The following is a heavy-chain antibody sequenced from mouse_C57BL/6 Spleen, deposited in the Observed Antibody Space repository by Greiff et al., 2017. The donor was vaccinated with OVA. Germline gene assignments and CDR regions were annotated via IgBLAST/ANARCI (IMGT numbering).Heavy chain of an antibody. CDR1: GYTFTSYW. Sequence: QVQLQQPGAELVRPGTSVKLSCKASGYTFTSYWMHWVKPRPGQGLEWIGVIDPSDSYTNYNQKFKGKATLTVDTSSSTAYMQLSSLTSEDSAVYYCARVTTVVAREDAMDYWGQGTSVTVSS. D-gene: IGHD1-1*01. J-gene: IGHJ4*01. V-gene: IGHV1-59*01. CDR2: IDPSDSYT. CDR3: ARVTTVVAREDAMDY.